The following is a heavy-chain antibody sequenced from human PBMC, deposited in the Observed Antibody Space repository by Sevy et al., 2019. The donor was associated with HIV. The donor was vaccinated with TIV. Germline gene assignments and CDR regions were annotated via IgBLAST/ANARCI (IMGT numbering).Heavy chain of an antibody. J-gene: IGHJ1*01. Sequence: GGSLRLSCAASGFTFNFFSMHWVRQAPGKGLEWVATISFDGSNEHYADSVKGRFTISRDNSKNSLFLQMNSQRADDSAVYYCDLERLSSAVAEYFHDWGQGTLVTVSS. V-gene: IGHV3-30-3*01. D-gene: IGHD1-1*01. CDR3: DLERLSSAVAEYFHD. CDR2: ISFDGSNE. CDR1: GFTFNFFS.